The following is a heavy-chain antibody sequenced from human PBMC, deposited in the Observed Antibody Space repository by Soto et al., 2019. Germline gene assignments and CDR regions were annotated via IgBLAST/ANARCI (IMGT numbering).Heavy chain of an antibody. CDR1: GGSISSGDYY. CDR2: IYYSGST. V-gene: IGHV4-30-4*01. Sequence: SETLSLTCTVSGGSISSGDYYWSWIRQPPGKSLEWIGYIYYSGSTYYNPSLKSRVTISVDTSKNQFSLDLTSVTAADTAVYYCARSNTSGYNYADFWGQGTLVTVSS. J-gene: IGHJ5*01. D-gene: IGHD3-22*01. CDR3: ARSNTSGYNYADF.